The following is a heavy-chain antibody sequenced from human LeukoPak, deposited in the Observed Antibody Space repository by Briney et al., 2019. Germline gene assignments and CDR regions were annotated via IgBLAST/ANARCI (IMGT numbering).Heavy chain of an antibody. V-gene: IGHV4-59*01. CDR2: IYYSGST. CDR3: ARVASRITISKNWFDP. CDR1: GGFISSYY. J-gene: IGHJ5*02. Sequence: KPSETLSLTCTVSGGFISSYYWSWIRQPPGKGLEWIGYIYYSGSTNYNPSLKSRVTISVDTSKNQFSLKLSSVCAADTAVYFCARVASRITISKNWFDPWGQGTLVTVSS. D-gene: IGHD3-9*01.